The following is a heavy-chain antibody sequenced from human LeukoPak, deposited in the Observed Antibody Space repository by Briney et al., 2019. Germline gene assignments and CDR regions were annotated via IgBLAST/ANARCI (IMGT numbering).Heavy chain of an antibody. CDR2: IYSDGST. J-gene: IGHJ4*02. CDR1: GFTVSSNY. V-gene: IGHV3-66*01. D-gene: IGHD3-9*01. CDR3: ARDLTGGDYDVLTGLGDY. Sequence: GGSLRLSCAASGFTVSSNYMSWVRQAPGKGLEWVSVIYSDGSTYYADSVKGRFTISRDSSKNTLYLQMNSLRAEDTAAYYCARDLTGGDYDVLTGLGDYWGQGTLVTVSS.